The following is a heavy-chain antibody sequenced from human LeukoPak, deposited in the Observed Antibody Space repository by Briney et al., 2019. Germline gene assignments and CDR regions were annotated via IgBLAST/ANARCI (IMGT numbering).Heavy chain of an antibody. V-gene: IGHV4-59*01. Sequence: PSETLSLTCTVSGSSISSYYWSWIRQPPGKGLEWIGYIYYSGSTNYNPSLKSRVTISVDTSKNQFSLKLSSVTAADTAVYYCARMGSGWYVGLDYWGQGTLVTVSS. D-gene: IGHD6-19*01. CDR2: IYYSGST. CDR1: GSSISSYY. J-gene: IGHJ4*02. CDR3: ARMGSGWYVGLDY.